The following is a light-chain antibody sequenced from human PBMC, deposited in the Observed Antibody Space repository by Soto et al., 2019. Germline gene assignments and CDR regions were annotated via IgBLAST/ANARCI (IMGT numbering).Light chain of an antibody. J-gene: IGKJ1*01. CDR2: AAS. CDR3: KQTNRFPRT. V-gene: IGKV1-12*01. CDR1: QDISTW. Sequence: DIQMTQSPSSVSASVGDRVTITCRASQDISTWLAWYQQKPGKAPKFLIYAASSLQRGVPSRFSGSASGTDFTLTISSLQPEDFATYYCKQTNRFPRTFGQGTKVEMK.